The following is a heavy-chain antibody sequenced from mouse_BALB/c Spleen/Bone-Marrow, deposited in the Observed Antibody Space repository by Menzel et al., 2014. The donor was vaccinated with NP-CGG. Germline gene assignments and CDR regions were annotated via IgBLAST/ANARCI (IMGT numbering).Heavy chain of an antibody. J-gene: IGHJ4*01. CDR3: ARGEYYARDD. CDR2: IDPANGNT. Sequence: VPLQQSGAELVKPGASVKLSCTASGFNIKDAYMHWVKQRPEQGLEWIGRIDPANGNTKYDPKFQGKATITADTSSNTAEVQLSSLTAEDTDVDDWARGEYYARDDGGQGTSVNVAS. CDR1: GFNIKDAY. V-gene: IGHV14-3*02.